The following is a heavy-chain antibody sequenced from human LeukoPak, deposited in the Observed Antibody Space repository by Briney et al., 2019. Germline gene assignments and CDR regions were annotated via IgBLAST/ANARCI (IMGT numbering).Heavy chain of an antibody. V-gene: IGHV4-39*01. J-gene: IGHJ4*02. Sequence: SETLSLSCTVSGASISNSRDYWGWIRQPPGKGLEWIGSIFFSGSTYYNPSLRSRAAISVDSSKNQFSLKLSSVTAADTAFYYCARHVEIAVAGPIEYWGQGTLVPVSS. CDR2: IFFSGST. CDR1: GASISNSRDY. CDR3: ARHVEIAVAGPIEY. D-gene: IGHD6-19*01.